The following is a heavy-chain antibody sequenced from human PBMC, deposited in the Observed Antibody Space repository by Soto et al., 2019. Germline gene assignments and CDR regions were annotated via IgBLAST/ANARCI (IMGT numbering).Heavy chain of an antibody. Sequence: ISWVRQAPXXXXXXXXWISAYNGNTNYAQKLQGRGTMTTDTSTSTAYMELRSLRSDDTAVYYCARDLIVGATPPYYFDYWGQGTLVTVSS. J-gene: IGHJ4*02. CDR3: ARDLIVGATPPYYFDY. V-gene: IGHV1-18*01. CDR2: ISAYNGNT. D-gene: IGHD1-26*01.